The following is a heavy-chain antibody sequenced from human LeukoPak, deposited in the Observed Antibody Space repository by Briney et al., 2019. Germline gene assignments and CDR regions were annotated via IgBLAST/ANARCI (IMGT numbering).Heavy chain of an antibody. D-gene: IGHD1-7*01. J-gene: IGHJ6*03. CDR3: ARGLNSIDDYYYYYMDV. V-gene: IGHV1-8*01. CDR2: MNPNSGNT. Sequence: ASVKVSCKASGYTFTSYDINWVRQATGQGLEWMGWMNPNSGNTGYAQKFQGRVTMTRNTSISTAYMELSSLRSEDTAVYYCARGLNSIDDYYYYYMDVWGKGTTVTVSS. CDR1: GYTFTSYD.